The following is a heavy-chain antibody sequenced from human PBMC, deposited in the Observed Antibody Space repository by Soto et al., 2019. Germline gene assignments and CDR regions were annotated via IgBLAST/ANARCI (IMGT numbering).Heavy chain of an antibody. CDR3: ARDREMATTPGLSDY. V-gene: IGHV3-33*01. Sequence: GGSLRLSCAASGFTFSSYGMHWVRQAPGKGLEWVAVIWYDGSNKYYADSVKGRFTISRDNSKNTLYLQMNSLRAEDTAVYYCARDREMATTPGLSDYWGQGTLVTVSS. J-gene: IGHJ4*02. D-gene: IGHD5-12*01. CDR2: IWYDGSNK. CDR1: GFTFSSYG.